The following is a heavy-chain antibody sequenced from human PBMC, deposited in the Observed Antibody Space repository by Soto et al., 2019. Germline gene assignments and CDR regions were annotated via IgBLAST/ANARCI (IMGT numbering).Heavy chain of an antibody. CDR2: IGGTCGESDGVR. Sequence: VQLLESGGDLVQPGGSLRLSCVASGFILNNYAMSWVRQAPGKGLGWVPSIGGTCGESDGVRWDEDSVRDRLTISRDSSANTLFLHMDNLRAEASAVYYCVKRGRNWGAFDFWGQGTTVVVSS. D-gene: IGHD7-27*01. V-gene: IGHV3-23*01. CDR1: GFILNNYA. J-gene: IGHJ3*01. CDR3: VKRGRNWGAFDF.